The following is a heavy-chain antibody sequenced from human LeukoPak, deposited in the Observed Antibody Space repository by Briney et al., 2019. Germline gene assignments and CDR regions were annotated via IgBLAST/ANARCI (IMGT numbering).Heavy chain of an antibody. CDR1: GFTFSSYW. CDR3: YSGYEYYYYGMDV. Sequence: GGSLRLSCAASGFTFSSYWMSWVRQAPGKGLEWVANIKQDGSEKYYVDSVKGRFTISRDNAKNSLYLQMNSLRAEDTAVYYCYSGYEYYYYGMDVWGQGTTVTVSS. CDR2: IKQDGSEK. J-gene: IGHJ6*02. V-gene: IGHV3-7*03. D-gene: IGHD5-12*01.